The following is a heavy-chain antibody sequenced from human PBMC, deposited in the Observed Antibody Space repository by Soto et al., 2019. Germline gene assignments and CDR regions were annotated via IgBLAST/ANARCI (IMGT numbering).Heavy chain of an antibody. V-gene: IGHV4-30-4*01. Sequence: SETLSLTCTVSGGSISSGDYYWSWIRQPPGKGLEWIGYIYYSGSTYYNPSLKSRVTISVDTSKNQFSLKLSSVTAADTAVYYCARLTIFGVVTNFDYWGQGTLVTVSS. D-gene: IGHD3-3*01. CDR1: GGSISSGDYY. CDR3: ARLTIFGVVTNFDY. J-gene: IGHJ4*02. CDR2: IYYSGST.